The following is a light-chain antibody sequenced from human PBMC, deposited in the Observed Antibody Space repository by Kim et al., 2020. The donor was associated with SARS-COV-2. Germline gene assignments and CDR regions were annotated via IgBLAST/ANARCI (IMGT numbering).Light chain of an antibody. CDR1: GTYLGDFNY. J-gene: IGLJ1*01. CDR3: SSYTGTTKL. CDR2: DVS. Sequence: PGQAITIPCTATGTYLGDFNYFSWYQQHPGHAPKLMIFDVSNRPSGISDRFSGSKSGNTASLTISGLQAEDEADYYCSSYTGTTKLFGSGTKVTVL. V-gene: IGLV2-14*03.